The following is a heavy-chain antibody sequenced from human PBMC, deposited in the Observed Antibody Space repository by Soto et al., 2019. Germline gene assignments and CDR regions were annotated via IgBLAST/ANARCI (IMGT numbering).Heavy chain of an antibody. D-gene: IGHD2-2*03. Sequence: QVQLVESGGGVVQPGRSLRLSCAASGFTFSSYGMHWVRQAPGKGLEWVAVISYDGSNKYYADSVKGRFTISRDNSKNTLYLQMNSLRAEDTAVYYCAKDPMDIEVVPAAFPYYYYGMDVWGQGTTVTVSS. J-gene: IGHJ6*02. V-gene: IGHV3-30*18. CDR3: AKDPMDIEVVPAAFPYYYYGMDV. CDR2: ISYDGSNK. CDR1: GFTFSSYG.